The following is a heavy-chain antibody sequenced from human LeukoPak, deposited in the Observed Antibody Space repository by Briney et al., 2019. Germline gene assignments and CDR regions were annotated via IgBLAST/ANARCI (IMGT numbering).Heavy chain of an antibody. Sequence: ASVKVSCKASGYTFTSYYMHWVRQAPGQGLEWMGGIIPIFGTANYAQKFQGRVTITADESTSTAYVELSSLRSEDTAVYYCARDLKRSRARWENLGLDPWGQGTLVTVSS. V-gene: IGHV1-69*13. CDR3: ARDLKRSRARWENLGLDP. CDR1: GYTFTSYY. J-gene: IGHJ5*02. CDR2: IIPIFGTA. D-gene: IGHD3-16*01.